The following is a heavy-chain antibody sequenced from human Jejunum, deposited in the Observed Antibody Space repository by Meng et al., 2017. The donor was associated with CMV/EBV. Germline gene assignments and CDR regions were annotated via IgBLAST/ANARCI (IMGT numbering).Heavy chain of an antibody. Sequence: AAPGFTFSNFWMHWVRQAPGGGLGGVANLNQDGRGEYYVDSVKGRFPISRDNAKDSLYLQMNSLRVEDTAVYYCARGTTGTPGTDYWGQGTLVTVSS. CDR3: ARGTTGTPGTDY. D-gene: IGHD6-13*01. CDR1: GFTFSNFW. CDR2: LNQDGRGE. J-gene: IGHJ4*02. V-gene: IGHV3-7*01.